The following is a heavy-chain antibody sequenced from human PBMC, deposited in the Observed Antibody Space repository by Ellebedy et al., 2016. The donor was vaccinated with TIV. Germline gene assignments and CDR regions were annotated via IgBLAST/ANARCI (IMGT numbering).Heavy chain of an antibody. D-gene: IGHD6-19*01. J-gene: IGHJ4*02. CDR3: AIRYSSGWSLDY. CDR1: GYTFTSYY. V-gene: IGHV1-46*01. CDR2: INPSGGRT. Sequence: ASVKVSXXASGYTFTSYYMHWVRQAPGQGLEWMAIINPSGGRTSYAQKFQGRVTMTRDTSTSTVYMELSSLRSEDTAVYYCAIRYSSGWSLDYWGQGTLVTVSS.